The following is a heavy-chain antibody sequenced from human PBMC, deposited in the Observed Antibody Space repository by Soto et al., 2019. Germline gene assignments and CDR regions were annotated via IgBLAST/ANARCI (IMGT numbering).Heavy chain of an antibody. Sequence: SETLSLTCTVSGDSISGFYWTWIRQPPGKGLEWMGYIYYSGFTNYNPSLRSRVTFSVDTSRNQFSLRLSSVTAADTAVYYCARGNGYNLYWGQGTLVTVSS. CDR2: IYYSGFT. V-gene: IGHV4-59*01. J-gene: IGHJ4*02. CDR1: GDSISGFY. D-gene: IGHD5-12*01. CDR3: ARGNGYNLY.